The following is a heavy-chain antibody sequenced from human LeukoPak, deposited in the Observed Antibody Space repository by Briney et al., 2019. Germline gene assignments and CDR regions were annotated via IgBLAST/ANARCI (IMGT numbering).Heavy chain of an antibody. Sequence: SETLSLTCSVYGGSFSGYWWTWIRQPPGKGLEWIGEIHHSGSTNYNPALRRRVTISMDTSKSQFSLNLTSVTAADAAMYFCARTRRGLDLGAVKLSFDSWGQGTLVTVSS. D-gene: IGHD5-12*01. CDR3: ARTRRGLDLGAVKLSFDS. J-gene: IGHJ4*02. CDR2: IHHSGST. V-gene: IGHV4-34*01. CDR1: GGSFSGYW.